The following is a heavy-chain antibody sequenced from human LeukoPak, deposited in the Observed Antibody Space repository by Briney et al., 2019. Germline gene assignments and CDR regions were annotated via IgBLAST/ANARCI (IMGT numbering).Heavy chain of an antibody. CDR3: ARAASGSTVTTLFDY. Sequence: GGSLRLSCAASGFTFSSYAIHWVRQAPGKGLEWVAVISYDGSNKYYADSVKGRFTISRDNSKNTLYLQMNSLRAEDTAVYYCARAASGSTVTTLFDYWGQGTLVTVSS. D-gene: IGHD4-17*01. CDR2: ISYDGSNK. V-gene: IGHV3-30-3*01. CDR1: GFTFSSYA. J-gene: IGHJ4*02.